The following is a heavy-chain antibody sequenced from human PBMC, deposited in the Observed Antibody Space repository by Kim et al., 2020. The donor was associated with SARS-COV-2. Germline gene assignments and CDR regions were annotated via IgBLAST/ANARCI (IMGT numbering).Heavy chain of an antibody. J-gene: IGHJ4*02. V-gene: IGHV4-34*01. CDR3: ASGFYGSGSYADY. D-gene: IGHD3-10*01. CDR1: GGSFSGYY. Sequence: SETLSLTCAVYGGSFSGYYWSWIRQPPGKGLEWIGEINHSGSTKYNPSLKSRVTISVDTSKNQFSLKLSSVTAADTAVYYCASGFYGSGSYADYWGQGTLVTVSS. CDR2: INHSGST.